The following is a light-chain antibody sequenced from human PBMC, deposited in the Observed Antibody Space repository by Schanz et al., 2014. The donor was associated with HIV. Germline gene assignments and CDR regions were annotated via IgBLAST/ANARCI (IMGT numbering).Light chain of an antibody. CDR2: QTS. CDR3: QQYNSYSRT. J-gene: IGKJ1*01. CDR1: QSLDKW. V-gene: IGKV1-5*03. Sequence: DIQMTQSPSTLSASVGDRVTITCRASQSLDKWLAWYQQKPGQAPKLLIYQTSYLESGVPSRFSGSGSGTEFTLTISSLQADDFATYYCQQYNSYSRTFGQGTKVEIK.